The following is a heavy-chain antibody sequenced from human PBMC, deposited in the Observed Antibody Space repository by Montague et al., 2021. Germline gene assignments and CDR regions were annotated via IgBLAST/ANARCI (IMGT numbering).Heavy chain of an antibody. CDR1: GFTFSNFW. Sequence: SLRLSCAASGFTFSNFWMHWVRQAPGKGLVWVSRIVGDGHYKNYADSVQGRFTISRDNAENTPYLQMDGLRVGDTAVYYCVRDGDGFYFDYWGHGTLVTVSS. CDR3: VRDGDGFYFDY. J-gene: IGHJ4*01. D-gene: IGHD5-24*01. V-gene: IGHV3-74*01. CDR2: IVGDGHYK.